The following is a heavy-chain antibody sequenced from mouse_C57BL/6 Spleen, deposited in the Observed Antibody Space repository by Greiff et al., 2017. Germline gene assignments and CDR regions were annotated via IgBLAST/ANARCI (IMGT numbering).Heavy chain of an antibody. CDR1: GYTFTSYW. V-gene: IGHV1-55*01. D-gene: IGHD1-1*01. CDR3: ARRGHYGSSAWFAY. J-gene: IGHJ3*01. Sequence: QVQLQQPGAELVKPGASVKMSCKASGYTFTSYWITWVKQRPGQGLEWIGDIYPGSGSTNYNEKFKSKATLTVDTSSSTAYMQLSSLTSEDSAVYYCARRGHYGSSAWFAYWGQGTLVTVSA. CDR2: IYPGSGST.